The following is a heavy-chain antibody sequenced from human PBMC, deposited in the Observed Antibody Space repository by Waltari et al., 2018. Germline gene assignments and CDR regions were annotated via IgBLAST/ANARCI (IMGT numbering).Heavy chain of an antibody. D-gene: IGHD3-16*01. CDR1: GYTFTSYD. J-gene: IGHJ6*03. V-gene: IGHV1-8*01. Sequence: QVQLVQSGAEVKKPGASVKVSCKASGYTFTSYDINWVRQATGQGLEWMGWMNPNSGNTGYAQKVQGRVTMTRNTSISTAYMELSSLRSEDTAVYYCARGRKGRGSSRGIYYYYMDVWGKGTTVTVSS. CDR2: MNPNSGNT. CDR3: ARGRKGRGSSRGIYYYYMDV.